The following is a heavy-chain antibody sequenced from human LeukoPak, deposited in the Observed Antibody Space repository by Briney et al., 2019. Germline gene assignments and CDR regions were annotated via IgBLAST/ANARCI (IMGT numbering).Heavy chain of an antibody. CDR3: VRDRAAPDS. J-gene: IGHJ4*02. CDR1: GFTFTHYA. V-gene: IGHV3-48*04. CDR2: ITYNSDAI. D-gene: IGHD3-10*01. Sequence: GGSLRLSCAASGFTFTHYAMNWVRQAPGKGLEWLSYITYNSDAIYYADSVKGRFTVSRDNTKNSIYVQMNNLRAEDTAVYYCVRDRAAPDSWGQGTLVTVSS.